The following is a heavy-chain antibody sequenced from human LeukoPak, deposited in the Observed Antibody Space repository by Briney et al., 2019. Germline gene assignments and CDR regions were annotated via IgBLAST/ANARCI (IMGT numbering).Heavy chain of an antibody. D-gene: IGHD3-10*01. CDR2: ISVSGGTT. CDR1: GFTFSNYA. Sequence: GGSLRLSCAASGFTFSNYAMSWVRQAPGKGLEWVSTISVSGGTTYYADSVKGRFTISRDNSRTTLYLQMNSLRTEGTAVYYCARDFYASGSYYFDYWGQGTLVTVSS. V-gene: IGHV3-23*01. CDR3: ARDFYASGSYYFDY. J-gene: IGHJ4*02.